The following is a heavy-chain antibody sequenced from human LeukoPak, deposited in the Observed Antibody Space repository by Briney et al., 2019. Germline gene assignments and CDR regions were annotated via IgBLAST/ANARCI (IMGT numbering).Heavy chain of an antibody. D-gene: IGHD3-3*01. Sequence: GGSLRLSCAASGFTFSNAWMSWVRQAPGKGLEWVGRIKSKTDGGTTDYAAPVKGRFTISRDDSKNTLYLQMNSLKTEDTAVYYCTTIQRITIFGVAWGQGTLVTVSS. CDR1: GFTFSNAW. CDR3: TTIQRITIFGVA. J-gene: IGHJ5*02. CDR2: IKSKTDGGTT. V-gene: IGHV3-15*01.